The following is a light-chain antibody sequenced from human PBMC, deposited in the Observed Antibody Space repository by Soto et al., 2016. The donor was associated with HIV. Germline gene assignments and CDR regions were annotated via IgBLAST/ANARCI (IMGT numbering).Light chain of an antibody. J-gene: IGKJ2*01. Sequence: DIQMTQSPSTLSASVGDRVTITCRASQSVSNWLAWYQQKPGIAPKLLIYKVSNLEKGVPSRFSGGGSGTEFSLTINGLQPEDLATYYCQHLGTFAQGTK. V-gene: IGKV1-5*03. CDR3: QHLGT. CDR1: QSVSNW. CDR2: KVS.